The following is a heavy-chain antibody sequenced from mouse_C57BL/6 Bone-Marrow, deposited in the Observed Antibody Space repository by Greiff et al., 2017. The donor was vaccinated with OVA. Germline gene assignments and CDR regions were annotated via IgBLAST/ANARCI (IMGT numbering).Heavy chain of an antibody. Sequence: EVKVEESGGGLVQPGGSLKLSCAASGFTFSDYYMYWVRQTPEKRLEWVAYISNGGGSTYYPDTVKGRFTISRDNAKNTLYLQMSRLKSEDTAMYYCARHGTTDYFDYWGQGTTLTVSS. CDR2: ISNGGGST. CDR1: GFTFSDYY. J-gene: IGHJ2*01. CDR3: ARHGTTDYFDY. V-gene: IGHV5-12*01. D-gene: IGHD1-1*01.